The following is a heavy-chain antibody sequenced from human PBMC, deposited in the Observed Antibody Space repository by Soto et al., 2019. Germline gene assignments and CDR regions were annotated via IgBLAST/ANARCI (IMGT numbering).Heavy chain of an antibody. V-gene: IGHV3-23*01. D-gene: IGHD3-3*01. CDR2: ISGSGGST. Sequence: PGGSLRLSCAASGFTFSSYAMSWVRQAPGKGLEWVSAISGSGGSTYYADSVKGRFTISRDNSKNTLYLQMNSLRAEDTAVYYYAKVGGVVLRFLEWSHENYYYYGMDVWGQGTTVTV. CDR3: AKVGGVVLRFLEWSHENYYYYGMDV. J-gene: IGHJ6*02. CDR1: GFTFSSYA.